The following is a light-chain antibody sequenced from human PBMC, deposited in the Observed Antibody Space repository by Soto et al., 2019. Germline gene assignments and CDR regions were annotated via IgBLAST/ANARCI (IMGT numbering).Light chain of an antibody. CDR1: QSVSSN. CDR2: GES. CDR3: QQYNNLPT. Sequence: EIVMTQSPATLSVSPGERATLSCRASQSVSSNLAWYQQKPGQAPRLLIYGESTRATGVPARFSGSGSGTEFTLTISSLQSEDFAVHFCQQYNNLPTFGQGTKVEIK. V-gene: IGKV3-15*01. J-gene: IGKJ1*01.